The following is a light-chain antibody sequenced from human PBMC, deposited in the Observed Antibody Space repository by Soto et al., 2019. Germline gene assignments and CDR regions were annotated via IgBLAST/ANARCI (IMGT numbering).Light chain of an antibody. Sequence: QSALTQPASVPGSPGQSITISCTGTSSDVGSYNLVSWYQQHPGKAPKLMIYKGSKRPSGVSNRFSGSKSGNTASLTISGLQAEDEADYYCCSYAGSSTHVVFGGGTKVTVL. V-gene: IGLV2-23*01. J-gene: IGLJ2*01. CDR3: CSYAGSSTHVV. CDR1: SSDVGSYNL. CDR2: KGS.